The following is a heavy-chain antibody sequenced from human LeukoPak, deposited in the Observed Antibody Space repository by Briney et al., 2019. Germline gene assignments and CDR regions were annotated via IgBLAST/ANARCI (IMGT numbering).Heavy chain of an antibody. J-gene: IGHJ4*02. CDR2: IYYSGST. Sequence: PSETLSLTCTVSGGSFSSSSYYWGWIRQPPGKGLEWIGSIYYSGSTYYNPSLKSQVTISVDTSKNQFSLKLSSVTAADTAVYYCARLDDRAARIGVGHSSSWSSRRGFDYWGQGTLVTVSS. CDR3: ARLDDRAARIGVGHSSSWSSRRGFDY. V-gene: IGHV4-39*01. CDR1: GGSFSSSSYY. D-gene: IGHD6-13*01.